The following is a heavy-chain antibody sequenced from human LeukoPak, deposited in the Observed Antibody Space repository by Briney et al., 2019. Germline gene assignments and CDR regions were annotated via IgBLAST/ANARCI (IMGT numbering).Heavy chain of an antibody. Sequence: AGGSLRLSCAASGFTFDIYAMHWVRQAPGKGLEWLAIISNDGSNKYYADSVQGRFTISRDDAKNTLYLQMNSLRAEDTAVYYCARVAVAGTRSFDIWGQGTMVTVSS. CDR1: GFTFDIYA. CDR3: ARVAVAGTRSFDI. D-gene: IGHD6-19*01. V-gene: IGHV3-30*04. CDR2: ISNDGSNK. J-gene: IGHJ3*02.